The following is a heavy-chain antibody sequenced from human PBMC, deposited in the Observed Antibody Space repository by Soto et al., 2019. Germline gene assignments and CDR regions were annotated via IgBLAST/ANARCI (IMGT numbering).Heavy chain of an antibody. CDR3: ANPREYSSSSGARWAGPLDY. Sequence: ASVKVSCKASGGTFSSYAISWVRQAPGQGLEWMGGIIPIFGTANYAQKFQGRVTITADKSTSTAYMELSSLRSEDTAVYYCANPREYSSSSGARWAGPLDYWGQGTLVTVSS. CDR2: IIPIFGTA. J-gene: IGHJ4*02. D-gene: IGHD6-13*01. CDR1: GGTFSSYA. V-gene: IGHV1-69*06.